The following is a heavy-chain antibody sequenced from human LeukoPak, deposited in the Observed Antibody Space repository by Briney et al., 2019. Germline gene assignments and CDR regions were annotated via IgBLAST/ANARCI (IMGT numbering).Heavy chain of an antibody. D-gene: IGHD6-6*01. Sequence: ASVKVSCKASGYTFTSYAMHWVRQAPGQGLEWMGWITPSGGTNYPQKFQGRVAITRDTSITTAYMDLSRLTFDDTAVCYCARDRNSGSSLDIWGQGTMLTVSS. CDR3: ARDRNSGSSLDI. CDR2: ITPSGGT. J-gene: IGHJ3*02. CDR1: GYTFTSYA. V-gene: IGHV1-2*02.